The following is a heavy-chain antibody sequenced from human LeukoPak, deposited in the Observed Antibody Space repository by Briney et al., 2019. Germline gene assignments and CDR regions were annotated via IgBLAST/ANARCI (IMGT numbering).Heavy chain of an antibody. Sequence: GGSLRLSCAASGFTFSNYAMSWVRQAPGKGLEWVSSIDKNDATTNYADSVRGRFTISRDNSKNTLHLQMSSLRAEDTAVYYCAKYNGQLLEQWYYDYWGQGILVIVSS. D-gene: IGHD1/OR15-1a*01. J-gene: IGHJ4*02. CDR1: GFTFSNYA. CDR3: AKYNGQLLEQWYYDY. V-gene: IGHV3-23*01. CDR2: IDKNDATT.